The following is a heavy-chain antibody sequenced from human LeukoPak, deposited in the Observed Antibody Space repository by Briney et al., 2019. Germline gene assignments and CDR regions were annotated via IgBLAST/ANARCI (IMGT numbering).Heavy chain of an antibody. CDR2: INHSGST. D-gene: IGHD3-22*01. CDR3: ARATVDSSGYYYVFHFDY. V-gene: IGHV4-34*01. J-gene: IGHJ4*02. CDR1: GGSFSGYY. Sequence: PSETLSLTCAAYGGSFSGYYWSRIRQPPGKGLEWIGEINHSGSTNYNPSLKSRVTMSVDTSKNQFSLKLSSVTAADTAVYYCARATVDSSGYYYVFHFDYWGQGTLVTVSS.